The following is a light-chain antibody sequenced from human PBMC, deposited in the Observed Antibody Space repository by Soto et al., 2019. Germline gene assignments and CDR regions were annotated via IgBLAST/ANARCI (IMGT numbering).Light chain of an antibody. J-gene: IGKJ4*01. CDR2: GAS. Sequence: IVMTQSPATLPVSPGERATLSCRTSQSVNSHLAWYQHKPGQAPRLLIYGASSRATGIPTRFSGSGSGTEFTLTIDSLQSEDFAIYFCQQYNNWPGTLGGGTKVEIK. CDR1: QSVNSH. V-gene: IGKV3-15*01. CDR3: QQYNNWPGT.